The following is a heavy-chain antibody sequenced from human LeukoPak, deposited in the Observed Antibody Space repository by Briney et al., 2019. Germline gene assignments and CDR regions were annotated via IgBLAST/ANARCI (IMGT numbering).Heavy chain of an antibody. D-gene: IGHD6-19*01. CDR3: AKEDGGSGWYEPVEY. Sequence: PGGSLRLSCAASGFTFNGYAMSWVRQVPGKGLEWVSTISGSGGTTYYADSLKGRFTISRDNSENMLFLQMNSLRAEDTAIYYCAKEDGGSGWYEPVEYWGQGTLVTVSS. V-gene: IGHV3-23*01. J-gene: IGHJ4*02. CDR1: GFTFNGYA. CDR2: ISGSGGTT.